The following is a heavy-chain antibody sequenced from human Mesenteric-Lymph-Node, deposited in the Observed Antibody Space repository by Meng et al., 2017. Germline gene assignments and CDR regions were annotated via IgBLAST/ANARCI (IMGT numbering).Heavy chain of an antibody. V-gene: IGHV3-23*01. CDR3: AKRVVVTASSHWYFDL. CDR1: GFTFGSYA. D-gene: IGHD2-21*02. CDR2: ISGNGAGT. J-gene: IGHJ2*01. Sequence: EVQLLESGGGLVQPGGSLRLSCAASGFTFGSYAMSWVRQAPGKGLEWLSGISGNGAGTYYADSMKGRFTISRDNSMNTLYLEMNSLRAEDTAIYYCAKRVVVTASSHWYFDLWGRGTLVTVSS.